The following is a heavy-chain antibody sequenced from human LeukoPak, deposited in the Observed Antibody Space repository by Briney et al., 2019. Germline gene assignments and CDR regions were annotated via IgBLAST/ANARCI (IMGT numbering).Heavy chain of an antibody. J-gene: IGHJ4*02. CDR1: GYTFTGYY. V-gene: IGHV1-2*02. D-gene: IGHD1-26*01. CDR2: INPNSGDT. CDR3: ARDAWLVGTTNLYYFDY. Sequence: ASVKVSCKASGYTFTGYYMHWVRQAPGQGLEWMGWINPNSGDTNYAQKFQGGVTMTRDPSISTAYMALTRLRSDDTAVYYCARDAWLVGTTNLYYFDYWGQGTLVTVSS.